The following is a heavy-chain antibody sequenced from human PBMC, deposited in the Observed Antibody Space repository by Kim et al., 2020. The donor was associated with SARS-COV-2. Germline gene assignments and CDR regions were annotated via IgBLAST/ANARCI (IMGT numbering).Heavy chain of an antibody. CDR3: AKASPAGRSYFDY. Sequence: GGSLRLSCAASGFTFSSYAMSWVRQAPGKGLEWVSGINDNGGSTYYADSVKGRFTISRDNSRNTLFLQMNSLRAEDTAIYYCAKASPAGRSYFDYWGQGT. CDR1: GFTFSSYA. CDR2: INDNGGST. J-gene: IGHJ4*02. V-gene: IGHV3-23*01.